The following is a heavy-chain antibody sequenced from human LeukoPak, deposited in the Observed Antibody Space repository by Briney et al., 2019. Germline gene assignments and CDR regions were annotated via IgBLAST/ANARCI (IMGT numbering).Heavy chain of an antibody. V-gene: IGHV4-39*02. J-gene: IGHJ4*02. D-gene: IGHD6-13*01. CDR1: GGSISSSSYY. CDR2: IYYSWST. Sequence: KTSETLSLTCTDSGGSISSSSYYWGWIRQPPGKGLEWIGNIYYSWSTYYNPSLQSRVAMSVDTSQNQFSLKLSSVTAADTAVYYCAREIAATGANYWGQGTLVTVSS. CDR3: AREIAATGANY.